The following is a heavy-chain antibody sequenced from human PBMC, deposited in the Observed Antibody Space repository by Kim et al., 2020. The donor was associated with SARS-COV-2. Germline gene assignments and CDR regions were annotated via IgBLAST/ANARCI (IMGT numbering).Heavy chain of an antibody. CDR3: ARQGYYGSGYPNWFDP. CDR1: GYSFTSYW. Sequence: GESLKISCKGSGYSFTSYWISWVRQMPGKGLEWMGRIDPSDSYTNYSPSFQGHVTISAYKSISTAYLQWSSLKASDTAMYYCARQGYYGSGYPNWFDPWGQGTLVTVSS. CDR2: IDPSDSYT. V-gene: IGHV5-10-1*01. J-gene: IGHJ5*02. D-gene: IGHD3-10*01.